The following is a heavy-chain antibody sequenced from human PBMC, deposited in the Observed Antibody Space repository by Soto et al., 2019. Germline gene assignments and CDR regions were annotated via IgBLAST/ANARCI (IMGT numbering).Heavy chain of an antibody. CDR2: IHFGGRT. J-gene: IGHJ4*02. V-gene: IGHV4-4*09. CDR3: ARVNWNDNGHFDY. D-gene: IGHD1-1*01. CDR1: GASFISFY. Sequence: QVQLQESGPGLVKPSATLSLTCTVSGASFISFYWSLIRQPPGRVLEWLGYIHFGGRTNYNPSLESRVTISVDTSKNQFSLTLSSVTAADTAVYYCARVNWNDNGHFDYWGQGNLVTVSS.